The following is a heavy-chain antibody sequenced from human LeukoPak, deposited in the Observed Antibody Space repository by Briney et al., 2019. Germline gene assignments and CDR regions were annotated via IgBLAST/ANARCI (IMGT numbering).Heavy chain of an antibody. CDR2: IYSNGNT. CDR3: ARAPSGYGSGTYYSHYMDV. CDR1: GGSISSSGYY. J-gene: IGHJ6*03. V-gene: IGHV4-61*02. Sequence: SETLSLTCTVSGGSISSSGYYWSWLRQPAGKGLEWIGRIYSNGNTNYNPSLKSRVAISEDMSKNQFSLKLSSVTAADTAVYYCARAPSGYGSGTYYSHYMDVWGTGTTVTVSS. D-gene: IGHD3-10*01.